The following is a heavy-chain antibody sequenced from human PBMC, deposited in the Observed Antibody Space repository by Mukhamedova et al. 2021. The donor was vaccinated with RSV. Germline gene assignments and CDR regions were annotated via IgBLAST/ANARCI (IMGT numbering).Heavy chain of an antibody. Sequence: GKGLEWVSVIYSGGSTYYADSVKGRFTISRDNSKNTLYLQMNSLRAEDTAEYYCARVSHYYDCSGYYPDAVDVWGQGTMVTVSS. J-gene: IGHJ3*01. D-gene: IGHD3-22*01. CDR3: ARVSHYYDCSGYYPDAVDV. CDR2: IYSGGST. V-gene: IGHV3-53*01.